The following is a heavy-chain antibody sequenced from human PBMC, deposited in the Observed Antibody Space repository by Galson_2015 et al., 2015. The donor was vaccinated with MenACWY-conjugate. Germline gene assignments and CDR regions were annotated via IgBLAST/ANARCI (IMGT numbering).Heavy chain of an antibody. Sequence: SLRPSCAASGFTFSNYWMHWVRQGPRKGLEWLSRIDNDGNRITYADSVKGRFTISRDNAKNTLYLQINSVRADDTAVHYCSRGGEAKLIIVGGISDIWGQGTTATVSS. D-gene: IGHD1-26*01. J-gene: IGHJ3*02. CDR1: GFTFSNYW. V-gene: IGHV3-74*01. CDR3: SRGGEAKLIIVGGISDI. CDR2: IDNDGNRI.